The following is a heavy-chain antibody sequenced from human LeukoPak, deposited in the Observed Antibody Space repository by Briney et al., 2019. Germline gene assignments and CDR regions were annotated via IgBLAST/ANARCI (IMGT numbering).Heavy chain of an antibody. D-gene: IGHD3-10*01. Sequence: SETLSLTCTVSGGSITSRYWSWIRQPPGKGLEWIGYIYYSGSTNYNPSLKSRVTISVDTSKDQFSLKLSSVTAADTAVYYCARRVTMVRGVILDAFDIWGQGTMVTVSS. CDR3: ARRVTMVRGVILDAFDI. CDR1: GGSITSRY. J-gene: IGHJ3*02. V-gene: IGHV4-59*08. CDR2: IYYSGST.